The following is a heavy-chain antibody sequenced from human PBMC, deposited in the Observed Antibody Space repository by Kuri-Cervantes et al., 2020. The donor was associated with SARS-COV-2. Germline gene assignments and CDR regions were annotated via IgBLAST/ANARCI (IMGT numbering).Heavy chain of an antibody. V-gene: IGHV1-46*03. D-gene: IGHD2-2*01. CDR1: GGTFSSYA. J-gene: IGHJ6*03. Sequence: GGSLRLSCKASGGTFSSYAISWVRQAPGQGLEWMGIINPSGGSTSYAQKFQGRVTMTRDTSTSTVYMELSSLRSEDTAVYYCARGYQLPLNYYYYYYMDVWGKGTTVTVSS. CDR3: ARGYQLPLNYYYYYYMDV. CDR2: INPSGGST.